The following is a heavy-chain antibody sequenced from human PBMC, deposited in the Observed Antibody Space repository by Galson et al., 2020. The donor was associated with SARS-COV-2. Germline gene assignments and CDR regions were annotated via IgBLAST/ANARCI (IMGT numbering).Heavy chain of an antibody. CDR2: MYYNGST. Sequence: ASETLSLTCSVSGGSMSSYYWSWIRQPPGKGLEWIGNMYYNGSTNYNPSLKSRVTISIEMSKNQFSLKLTSVTAADTAVYYGARVDYYESRGSHYYYGMDVWGQGTTVTVS. CDR3: ARVDYYESRGSHYYYGMDV. J-gene: IGHJ6*02. V-gene: IGHV4-59*01. CDR1: GGSMSSYY. D-gene: IGHD3-22*01.